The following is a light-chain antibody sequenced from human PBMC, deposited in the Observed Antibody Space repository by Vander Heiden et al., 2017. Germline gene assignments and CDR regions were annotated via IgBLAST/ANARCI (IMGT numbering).Light chain of an antibody. CDR3: QQDYSFPLT. CDR1: QDISNY. V-gene: IGKV1-8*01. Sequence: AIRPSQSPSSLSASTGDRVTITCRASQDISNYLAWYQQKAGKAPKLLISTASTLESGVPSRFSGSGSGTEFTLSISCLQSEDFATYYCQQDYSFPLTFGHGTKVDIK. J-gene: IGKJ3*01. CDR2: TAS.